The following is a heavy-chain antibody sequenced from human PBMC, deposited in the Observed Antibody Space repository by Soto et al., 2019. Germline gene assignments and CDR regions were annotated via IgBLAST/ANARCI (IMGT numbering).Heavy chain of an antibody. Sequence: GGSLRLSCTASGFTFGDYAMSWFRQAPGKGLEWVGFIRSKAYGGTTEYAASVKGRFTISRDDSKSIAYLQMNSLKTEDTAVYYRTRVHYYDSSGLYYFDYWGQGTLVTVSS. CDR1: GFTFGDYA. V-gene: IGHV3-49*03. D-gene: IGHD3-22*01. CDR2: IRSKAYGGTT. CDR3: TRVHYYDSSGLYYFDY. J-gene: IGHJ4*02.